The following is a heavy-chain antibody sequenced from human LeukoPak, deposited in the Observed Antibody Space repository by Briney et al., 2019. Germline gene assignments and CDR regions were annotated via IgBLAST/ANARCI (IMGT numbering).Heavy chain of an antibody. CDR2: IYYSGST. V-gene: IGHV4-31*03. D-gene: IGHD5/OR15-5a*01. Sequence: SGTLSLTCTVSGGSISSGGYYWSWIRQHPGKGLEWIGYIYYSGSTYYNPSLKSRVTISVDTSKNQFSLKLSSVTAADTAVYYCARSRGKGMCLRFVYFDYWGQGTLVTVSS. CDR3: ARSRGKGMCLRFVYFDY. J-gene: IGHJ4*02. CDR1: GGSISSGGYY.